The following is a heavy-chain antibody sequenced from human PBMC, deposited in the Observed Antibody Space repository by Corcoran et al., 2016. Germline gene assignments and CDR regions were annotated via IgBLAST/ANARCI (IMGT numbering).Heavy chain of an antibody. Sequence: QVQLVQSGAEVKKPGASVKVSCKASGYTFTSYAMHWVRQAPGQRLEWMGWINAGNGNTKYSQKFQGRVTITRDTSASTAYMELSSLRSEDTAVYYCAIDRARGYCGGDCYPDAFDIWGQGTMVTVSS. J-gene: IGHJ3*02. V-gene: IGHV1-3*01. D-gene: IGHD2-21*02. CDR1: GYTFTSYA. CDR2: INAGNGNT. CDR3: AIDRARGYCGGDCYPDAFDI.